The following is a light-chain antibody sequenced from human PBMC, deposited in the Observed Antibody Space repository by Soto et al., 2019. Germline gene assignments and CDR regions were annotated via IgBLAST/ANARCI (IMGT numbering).Light chain of an antibody. Sequence: DIQMTQSPSSLSASVGDRVTITCRASQGISNFLAWYQQKPGKVPKLLISAASTLQSGVTSRFSGSGSGTDFTLTISSRQPEDVATYYCQKYNSPPFTFGPGTKVAIK. CDR3: QKYNSPPFT. V-gene: IGKV1-27*01. J-gene: IGKJ3*01. CDR1: QGISNF. CDR2: AAS.